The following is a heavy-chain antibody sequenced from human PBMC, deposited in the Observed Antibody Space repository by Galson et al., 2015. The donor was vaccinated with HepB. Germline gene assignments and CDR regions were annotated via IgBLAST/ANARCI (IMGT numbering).Heavy chain of an antibody. J-gene: IGHJ5*02. CDR1: GGTFNTNT. V-gene: IGHV1-69*06. CDR3: ARVGGLWFGEGSSWFDP. D-gene: IGHD3-10*01. Sequence: SVKVSCKASGGTFNTNTFSWVRQAPGQGLEWMGGIIPIFATATYAQKFQGSVTVTADKSTSTAYMELSRLRSDDTAVYYCARVGGLWFGEGSSWFDPWGQGTLVTVSS. CDR2: IIPIFATA.